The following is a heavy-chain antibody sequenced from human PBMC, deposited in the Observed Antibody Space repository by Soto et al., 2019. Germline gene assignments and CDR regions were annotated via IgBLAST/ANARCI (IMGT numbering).Heavy chain of an antibody. D-gene: IGHD1-1*01. J-gene: IGHJ6*02. CDR1: GGSIGSYS. V-gene: IGHV4-4*07. CDR3: ARLHQSRQLAPFYYLMDV. Sequence: SETLSLTCTVSGGSIGSYSWSCIRQPAGKGLEWNGHIYTSGRTNNNPSLKSRVTMSVDTSKSQFSLRISSVTAAETAVYYWARLHQSRQLAPFYYLMDVWGQGTTVTLSS. CDR2: IYTSGRT.